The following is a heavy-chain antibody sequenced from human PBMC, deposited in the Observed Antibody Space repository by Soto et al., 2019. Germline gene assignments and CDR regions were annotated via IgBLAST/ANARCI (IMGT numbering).Heavy chain of an antibody. D-gene: IGHD2-15*01. CDR1: GFTFSSFA. Sequence: GGSLRLSCAASGFTFSSFALHWVRQAPGKGLEWVAIISYDGSSEYYADSVKGRFTISRDNSMDTLYLQMNNLRPEDTAMYYCAREHGCSSATCTYRMDVWGQGTTVTVSS. J-gene: IGHJ6*02. CDR2: ISYDGSSE. V-gene: IGHV3-30-3*01. CDR3: AREHGCSSATCTYRMDV.